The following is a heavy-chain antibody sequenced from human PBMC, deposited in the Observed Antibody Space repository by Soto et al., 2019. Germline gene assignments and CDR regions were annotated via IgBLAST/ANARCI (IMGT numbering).Heavy chain of an antibody. CDR3: ASSYYGSGSYVSPRYGMDV. CDR2: ISAYNGNT. V-gene: IGHV1-18*01. Sequence: ASVKVSCKASGYTFTSYGISWVRQAPGQGLEWMGWISAYNGNTNYAQKLQGRVTMTTDTSTSTAYMELRSLRSDDTAVYYCASSYYGSGSYVSPRYGMDVWGQGTTVTVSS. J-gene: IGHJ6*02. CDR1: GYTFTSYG. D-gene: IGHD3-10*01.